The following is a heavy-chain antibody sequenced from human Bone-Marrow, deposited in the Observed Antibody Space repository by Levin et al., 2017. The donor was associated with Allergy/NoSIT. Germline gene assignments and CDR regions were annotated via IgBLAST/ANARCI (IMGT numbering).Heavy chain of an antibody. CDR1: GFTFSIYW. CDR3: ARVDYYGDAYGF. CDR2: IKEDSSQK. D-gene: IGHD3-10*01. V-gene: IGHV3-7*04. J-gene: IGHJ4*02. Sequence: GESLKISCGASGFTFSIYWMSWVRQAPGKGLEWVANIKEDSSQKKYADSVKGRFTISRDNAENSLYLHMNNLRAEDTAVYHCARVDYYGDAYGFWGQGTLVTVSS.